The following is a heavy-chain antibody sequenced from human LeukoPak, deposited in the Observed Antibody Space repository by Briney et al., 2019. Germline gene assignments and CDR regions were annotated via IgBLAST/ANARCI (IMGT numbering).Heavy chain of an antibody. J-gene: IGHJ4*02. Sequence: PSETLSLTCTVSGGSISSYYWSWIRQPPGKGLEWIGYIYYSGSTNYNPSLKSRVTISVDTSKNQFSLKLSSVTAADTAVYYCARKDYGDYVPLNWGQGTLVTVSS. CDR3: ARKDYGDYVPLN. CDR2: IYYSGST. V-gene: IGHV4-59*01. D-gene: IGHD4-17*01. CDR1: GGSISSYY.